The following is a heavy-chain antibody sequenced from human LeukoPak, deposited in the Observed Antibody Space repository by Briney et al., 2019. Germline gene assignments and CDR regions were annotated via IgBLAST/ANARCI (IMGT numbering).Heavy chain of an antibody. Sequence: GGSLRLSCAASGFTFSSYAMSWVRQAPGKGLEWVSAISGSGGSTYYADSVKGRLTISRDNSKNTLYLQMNSLRAEDTAVYYCAKDRDYDYVWGSYSYWGQGTLVTVSS. V-gene: IGHV3-23*01. D-gene: IGHD3-16*01. J-gene: IGHJ4*02. CDR3: AKDRDYDYVWGSYSY. CDR2: ISGSGGST. CDR1: GFTFSSYA.